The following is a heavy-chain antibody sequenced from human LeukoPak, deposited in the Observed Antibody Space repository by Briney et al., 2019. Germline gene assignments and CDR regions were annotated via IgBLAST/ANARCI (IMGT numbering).Heavy chain of an antibody. J-gene: IGHJ4*02. CDR1: GFTVSSNY. CDR2: IYSGGST. V-gene: IGHV3-53*01. Sequence: GGSLRLSCAASGFTVSSNYMSWVRQAPGKGLEWVSVIYSGGSTYYADSVRGRFTISRDNSKNTLYLQMNSLRAEDTAVYYCAREATGDPPGAYFDYWGQGTLVTVSS. CDR3: AREATGDPPGAYFDY. D-gene: IGHD7-27*01.